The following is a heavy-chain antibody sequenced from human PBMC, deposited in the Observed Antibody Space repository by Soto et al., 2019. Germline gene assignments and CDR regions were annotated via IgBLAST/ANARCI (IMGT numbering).Heavy chain of an antibody. CDR2: ISYDGSNK. Sequence: GGSLRLSCAASGFTFSSYGMHWVRQAPGKGLEWVAVISYDGSNKYYADSMKGRFTISRDNSKNTLYLQMNSLRAEDTAVYYCAKDWRDGYNYDYWGQGTLVTVSS. V-gene: IGHV3-30*18. CDR3: AKDWRDGYNYDY. CDR1: GFTFSSYG. D-gene: IGHD5-12*01. J-gene: IGHJ4*02.